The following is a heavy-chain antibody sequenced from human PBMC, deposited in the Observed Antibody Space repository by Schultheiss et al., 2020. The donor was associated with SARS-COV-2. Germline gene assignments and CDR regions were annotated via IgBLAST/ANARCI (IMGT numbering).Heavy chain of an antibody. CDR1: GFTFSSYA. CDR2: IKSKTDGGTT. Sequence: GESLKISCAASGFTFSSYAMHWVRQAPGKGLEWVGRIKSKTDGGTTDYAAPVKGRFTISRDDSKNTLYLQMNSLKTEDTAVYYCTTDLLQQLGRYYYYGMDVWGQGTTVTVSS. CDR3: TTDLLQQLGRYYYYGMDV. V-gene: IGHV3-15*01. D-gene: IGHD6-13*01. J-gene: IGHJ6*02.